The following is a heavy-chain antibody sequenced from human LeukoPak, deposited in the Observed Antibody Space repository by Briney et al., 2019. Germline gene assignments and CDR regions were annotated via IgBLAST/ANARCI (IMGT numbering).Heavy chain of an antibody. J-gene: IGHJ6*02. V-gene: IGHV1-69*04. CDR2: IIPILGIA. D-gene: IGHD3-10*01. Sequence: SVKVSCKASGGTFSSYAISWVRQAPGQGLERMGRIIPILGIANYAQKFQGRVTITADKSTSTAYMELSSLRSEDTAVYYCARDRVVRGVMGYYYYYGMDVWGQGTTVTVSS. CDR1: GGTFSSYA. CDR3: ARDRVVRGVMGYYYYYGMDV.